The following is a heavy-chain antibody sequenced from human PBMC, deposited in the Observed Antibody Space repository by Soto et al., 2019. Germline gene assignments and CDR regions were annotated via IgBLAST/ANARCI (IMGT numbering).Heavy chain of an antibody. CDR3: AKGDVVVVPAAMEPSNYYYGMAV. CDR2: ISGSGGRT. J-gene: IGHJ6*02. D-gene: IGHD2-2*01. CDR1: GFTFSSYA. V-gene: IGHV3-23*01. Sequence: EVQLLESGGGLVQPGGSLRLSCAASGFTFSSYAMSWVRQAPGKGLEWVSAISGSGGRTYYADSGKGRFTISRDNSKNTLYLQMNSLRAEDTAVYYCAKGDVVVVPAAMEPSNYYYGMAVWGQGTTVTVSS.